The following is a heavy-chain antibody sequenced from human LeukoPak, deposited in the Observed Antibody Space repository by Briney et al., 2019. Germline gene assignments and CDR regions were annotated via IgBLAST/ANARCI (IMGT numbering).Heavy chain of an antibody. J-gene: IGHJ4*02. CDR3: ARGALTAYYYDSSGYYTPAGYFDY. CDR1: GGTFSSYA. CDR2: IIPIFGTA. Sequence: ASVKVSCKASGGTFSSYAISWVRQAPGQGLERMGGIIPIFGTANYAQKFQGRVTITADESKSTAYMELSSLRSEDTAVYYCARGALTAYYYDSSGYYTPAGYFDYWGQGTLVTVSS. V-gene: IGHV1-69*13. D-gene: IGHD3-22*01.